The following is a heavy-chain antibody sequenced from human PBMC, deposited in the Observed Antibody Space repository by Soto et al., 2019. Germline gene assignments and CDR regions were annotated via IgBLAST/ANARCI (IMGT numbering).Heavy chain of an antibody. Sequence: GGSLRLSCAASGFTFSSYAMHWVRQAPGKGLEWVAVISYDGSNKYYADSVKGRFTISRDNSKNTLYLQMNSLRAEDTAVYYCARDGISTGGSGSYFWAPIEKKYYYYYGMDVWGQGTTVTVSS. V-gene: IGHV3-30-3*01. CDR3: ARDGISTGGSGSYFWAPIEKKYYYYYGMDV. CDR1: GFTFSSYA. CDR2: ISYDGSNK. D-gene: IGHD3-10*01. J-gene: IGHJ6*02.